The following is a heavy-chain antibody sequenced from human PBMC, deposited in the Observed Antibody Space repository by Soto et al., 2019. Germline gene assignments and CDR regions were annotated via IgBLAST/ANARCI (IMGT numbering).Heavy chain of an antibody. CDR1: GFTFSKYA. J-gene: IGHJ3*02. CDR3: AKGKGTGVTRVGAFDI. D-gene: IGHD2-8*02. CDR2: ISDSGFTT. Sequence: EVQLLESGGGLVQPGGSLRLSCAASGFTFSKYAMSWVRQAPGKGLDWVSGISDSGFTTYSADSVKGRFTISRDNSKNTLYRQMSSLRAEDTAVYYCAKGKGTGVTRVGAFDIWGQGTMVTVSS. V-gene: IGHV3-23*01.